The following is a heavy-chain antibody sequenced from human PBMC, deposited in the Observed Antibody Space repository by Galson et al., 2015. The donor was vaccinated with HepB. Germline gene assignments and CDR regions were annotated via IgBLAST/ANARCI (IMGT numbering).Heavy chain of an antibody. D-gene: IGHD3-3*01. Sequence: SLRLSCAASGFTFGDYAMSWVRQAPGKGLEWVGFIRSKTYGGTTKYAASVKGRFTVSRDDSKSIAYLQMNSLKTEDTAVYYCTRYYDFWNKYYLGDYYSGMDVWGQGTSVTVSS. CDR3: TRYYDFWNKYYLGDYYSGMDV. CDR2: IRSKTYGGTT. V-gene: IGHV3-49*04. CDR1: GFTFGDYA. J-gene: IGHJ6*02.